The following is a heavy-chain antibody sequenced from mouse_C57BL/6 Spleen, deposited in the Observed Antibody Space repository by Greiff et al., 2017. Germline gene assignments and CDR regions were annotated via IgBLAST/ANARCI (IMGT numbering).Heavy chain of an antibody. D-gene: IGHD1-1*01. CDR1: GYTFTSYW. CDR2: IDPSDSET. J-gene: IGHJ2*01. V-gene: IGHV1-52*01. Sequence: QVQLKQPGAELVRPGSSVKLSCKASGYTFTSYWMHWVKQRPIQGLEWIGNIDPSDSETHYNQKFKDKATLTVDKSSSTAYMQLSSLTSEDSAVYYCARSLLTTVVATDFDYWGQGTTLTVSS. CDR3: ARSLLTTVVATDFDY.